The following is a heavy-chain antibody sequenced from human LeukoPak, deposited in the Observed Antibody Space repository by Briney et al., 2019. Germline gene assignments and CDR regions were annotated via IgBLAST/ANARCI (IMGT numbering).Heavy chain of an antibody. CDR2: ITGTGGST. Sequence: GGSLRLSCAASGFTFSSYWMSWVRQAPGKGLEWMSVITGTGGSTYYADSVKGRFTISRDNSKNTLYLQMNSLRAEDTAVYYCAKDGYSSGLDYWGQGALVTVSS. CDR3: AKDGYSSGLDY. J-gene: IGHJ4*02. D-gene: IGHD6-19*01. CDR1: GFTFSSYW. V-gene: IGHV3-23*01.